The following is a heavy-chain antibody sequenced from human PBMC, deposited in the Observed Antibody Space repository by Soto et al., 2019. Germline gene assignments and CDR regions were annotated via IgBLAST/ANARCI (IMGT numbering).Heavy chain of an antibody. D-gene: IGHD2-15*01. V-gene: IGHV1-69*06. CDR2: IIPIFGTA. CDR3: ARETRVAANHVTWFDP. Sequence: SVKVSCKASGGTFSSYAISWVRQAPGQGLEWMGGIIPIFGTANYAQKFQGRVTITADKSTSTAYMELSSLRSEDTAVYYCARETRVAANHVTWFDPWGQGTLVTVSS. CDR1: GGTFSSYA. J-gene: IGHJ5*02.